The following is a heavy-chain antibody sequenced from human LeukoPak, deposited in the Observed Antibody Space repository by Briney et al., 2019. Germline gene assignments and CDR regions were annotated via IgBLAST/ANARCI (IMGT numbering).Heavy chain of an antibody. D-gene: IGHD5-24*01. CDR1: GGSISSSSYY. CDR3: ARHSGDGYNPFDY. Sequence: PSETLSLTCTVSGGSISSSSYYWGWIRQPPGEGLEWIGSIYYSGSTYYNPSLKSRVTIPVDTSKNQFSLKLSSVTAADTAVYYCARHSGDGYNPFDYWGQGTLVTVSS. V-gene: IGHV4-39*01. J-gene: IGHJ4*02. CDR2: IYYSGST.